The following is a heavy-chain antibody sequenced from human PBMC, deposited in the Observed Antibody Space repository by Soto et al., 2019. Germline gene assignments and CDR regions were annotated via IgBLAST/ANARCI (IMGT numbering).Heavy chain of an antibody. CDR2: VSGYNRNT. CDR3: ARERQWGPLIY. CDR1: GYTFSNYG. V-gene: IGHV1-18*01. J-gene: IGHJ4*02. Sequence: QVQLVQSGVEVKMPGASVKLSCKASGYTFSNYGLTWVRQVPGQGLEWIGRVSGYNRNTNYAQKFEDRVIMTTDTYTSTAYLEMRSLRSDDTGIYFCARERQWGPLIYWGQGTLLSVSP. D-gene: IGHD3-16*01.